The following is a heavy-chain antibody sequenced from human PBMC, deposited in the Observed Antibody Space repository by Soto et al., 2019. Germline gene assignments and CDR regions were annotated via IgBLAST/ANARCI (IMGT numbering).Heavy chain of an antibody. D-gene: IGHD3-10*01. CDR1: GFSLRTSGVG. CDR2: IYWDDDR. V-gene: IGHV2-5*02. CDR3: AHRNPQYTWSYVIFDY. J-gene: IGHJ4*02. Sequence: VSGPTLVNPTQTLTLTCTFSGFSLRTSGVGVGWIRQPPGKALEWLALIYWDDDRRYNPSLKSRFAITKDTAKNQVVLTMSNMDPVYTATYYCAHRNPQYTWSYVIFDYGCQGTLVTVSS.